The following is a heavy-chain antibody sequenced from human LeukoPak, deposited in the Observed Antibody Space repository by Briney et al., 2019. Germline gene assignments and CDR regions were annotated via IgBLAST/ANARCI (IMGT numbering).Heavy chain of an antibody. CDR1: GFTFSSYA. CDR2: ISYDGSNK. J-gene: IGHJ4*02. D-gene: IGHD6-6*01. Sequence: QPGRSLRLSCAASGFTFSSYAMHWVRQAPGKGLEWVAVISYDGSNKYYADSVRGRFTISRDNSKNTLYLQMNSLRAEDTAVYYCARHRSSWLIDYWGQGTLVTVSS. CDR3: ARHRSSWLIDY. V-gene: IGHV3-30-3*01.